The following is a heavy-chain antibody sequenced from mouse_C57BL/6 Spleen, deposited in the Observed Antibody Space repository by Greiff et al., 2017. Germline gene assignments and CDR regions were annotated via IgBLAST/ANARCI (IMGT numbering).Heavy chain of an antibody. J-gene: IGHJ4*01. CDR2: IYPGDGDT. CDR1: GYAFSSYW. V-gene: IGHV1-80*01. CDR3: ARGGDYDPYAMDY. Sequence: QVQLQQSGAELVKPGASVKISCKASGYAFSSYWLNWVKQRPGKGLEWIGQIYPGDGDTNYNGKFKGKATLTADKSSSTAYMQLSSLTSEDSAVYCCARGGDYDPYAMDYWGQGTSVTVSS. D-gene: IGHD2-4*01.